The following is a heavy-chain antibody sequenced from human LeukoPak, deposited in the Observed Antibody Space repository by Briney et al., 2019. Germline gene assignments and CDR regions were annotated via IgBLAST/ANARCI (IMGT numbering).Heavy chain of an antibody. D-gene: IGHD3-10*01. Sequence: GGSLRLSCAASGFTFSSYEMNWVRQAPGKGREGVSYISSSGSTIYYADSVKGRFTISRDNAKNSLYLQMNSLRAEDTAVYYCARYGSGSDFDYWGQGTLVTVSS. V-gene: IGHV3-48*03. J-gene: IGHJ4*02. CDR1: GFTFSSYE. CDR3: ARYGSGSDFDY. CDR2: ISSSGSTI.